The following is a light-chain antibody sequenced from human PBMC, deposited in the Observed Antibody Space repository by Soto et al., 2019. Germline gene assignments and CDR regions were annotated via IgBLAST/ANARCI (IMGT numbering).Light chain of an antibody. CDR2: EVS. J-gene: IGLJ1*01. V-gene: IGLV2-14*01. Sequence: QSALTQPASVSGSPGQSITISCTGTTSDIGTYNYVSWYQQHAGKAPKLIIYEVSHRPSGVSTRFSGSKSGSTASLTISGLQAEDEAHYYCCSSTGITTLGFATGTKVTVL. CDR3: CSSTGITTLG. CDR1: TSDIGTYNY.